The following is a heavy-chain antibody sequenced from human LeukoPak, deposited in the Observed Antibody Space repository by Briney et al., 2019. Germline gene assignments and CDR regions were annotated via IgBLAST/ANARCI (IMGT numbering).Heavy chain of an antibody. CDR2: ISYSGST. Sequence: PSETLSLTCTVSGGSISSNNYYWGWIRQPPGKGLEWIGSISYSGSTYYNPSLKSRVTISVDTSKNQFSLKLSSVTAADTAVYYCAPIVVVPAAMPVQFDYWGQGTLVTVSS. J-gene: IGHJ4*02. V-gene: IGHV4-39*01. CDR3: APIVVVPAAMPVQFDY. D-gene: IGHD2-2*01. CDR1: GGSISSNNYY.